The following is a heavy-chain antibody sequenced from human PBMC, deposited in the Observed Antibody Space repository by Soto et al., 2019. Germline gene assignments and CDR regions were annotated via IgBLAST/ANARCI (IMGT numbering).Heavy chain of an antibody. J-gene: IGHJ5*02. CDR2: IYYSGST. D-gene: IGHD6-19*01. CDR3: ARGGSSGWSRWFDP. CDR1: GGSISSYY. V-gene: IGHV4-59*01. Sequence: QVQLQESGPGLVKPSETLSLTCTVSGGSISSYYWSWIRQPPGKGLEWIGYIYYSGSTNYNPSLKSRITISVDPSTNQFSRSLRSVTAADTAVYYCARGGSSGWSRWFDPWGQGTLVSVSS.